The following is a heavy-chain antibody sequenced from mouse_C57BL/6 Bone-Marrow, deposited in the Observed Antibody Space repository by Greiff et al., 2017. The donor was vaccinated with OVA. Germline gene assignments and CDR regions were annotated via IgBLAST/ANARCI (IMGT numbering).Heavy chain of an antibody. CDR2: ISSGSSTI. V-gene: IGHV5-17*01. Sequence: EVKVVESGGGLVKPGGSLKLSCAASGFTFSDYGMHWVRQAPEKGLEWVAYISSGSSTIYYADTVKGRFTISRDNAKNTLFLQMTSLRSEDTAMYYCASLHAMDYWGQGTSVTVSS. CDR1: GFTFSDYG. J-gene: IGHJ4*01. CDR3: ASLHAMDY.